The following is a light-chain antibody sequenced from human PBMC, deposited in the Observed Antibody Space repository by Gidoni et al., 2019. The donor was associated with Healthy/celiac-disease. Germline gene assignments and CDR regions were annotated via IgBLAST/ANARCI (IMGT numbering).Light chain of an antibody. CDR1: QGISSY. CDR2: AES. CDR3: QQLNSYRA. V-gene: IGKV1-9*01. Sequence: DIQLTQSPSFQSASVRDRVTITCRASQGISSYLAWYQQKPVKAPKLLIYAESTLQSGVPSRFSGSGSGTEFTLTISCLQPEYFATYYCQQLNSYRAFGGGTKVEIK. J-gene: IGKJ4*01.